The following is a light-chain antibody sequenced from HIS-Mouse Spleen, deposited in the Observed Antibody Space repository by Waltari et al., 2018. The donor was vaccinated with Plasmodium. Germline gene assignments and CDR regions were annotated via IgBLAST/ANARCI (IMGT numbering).Light chain of an antibody. CDR3: MIWPSNASGV. Sequence: QPVLTQPPSSSASPGESARLTCTLPSDINVGSYNIYWYQQKPGSPRRSLLYYYSDSDKGQGSGVPRRFSGSKDASANTGILLISGLQSEEEADYYCMIWPSNASGVFGGGTKLTVL. CDR1: SDINVGSYN. V-gene: IGLV5-37*01. J-gene: IGLJ3*02. CDR2: YYSDSDK.